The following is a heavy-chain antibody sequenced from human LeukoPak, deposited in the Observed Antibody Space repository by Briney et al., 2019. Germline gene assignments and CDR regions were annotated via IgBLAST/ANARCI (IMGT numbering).Heavy chain of an antibody. D-gene: IGHD2/OR15-2a*01. CDR2: ISGGSDYI. V-gene: IGHV3-21*01. Sequence: PGGSLRLSCAASGFTFSTSTMIWVRQAPGKGLEWVSSISGGSDYIYYADSVKGRFTISRDNAKNSLYLQMNSLRGEDTAVYYCVRIPNSADFPNWFDPWGQGTLVTVSS. CDR1: GFTFSTST. J-gene: IGHJ5*02. CDR3: VRIPNSADFPNWFDP.